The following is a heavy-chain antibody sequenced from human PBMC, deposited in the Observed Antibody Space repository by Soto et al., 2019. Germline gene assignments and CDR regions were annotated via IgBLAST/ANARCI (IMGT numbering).Heavy chain of an antibody. D-gene: IGHD6-6*01. V-gene: IGHV4-34*01. CDR2: INHSGST. J-gene: IGHJ6*02. CDR1: GGPFSGYY. CDR3: ARGRGSSGVVRYYYYGMDV. Sequence: SETLSLTCAVYGGPFSGYYWSWIRQPPGKGLEWIGEINHSGSTNYNPSLKSRVTISVDTSKNQFSLKLSSVTAADTAVYYCARGRGSSGVVRYYYYGMDVWGQGTTVTVSS.